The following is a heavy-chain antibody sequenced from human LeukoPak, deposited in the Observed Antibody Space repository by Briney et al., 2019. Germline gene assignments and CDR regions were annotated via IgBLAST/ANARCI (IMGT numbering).Heavy chain of an antibody. CDR1: GFTFSSYE. V-gene: IGHV3-48*03. J-gene: IGHJ4*02. CDR3: TRTQYSIGWTFDY. Sequence: GGSLRLSCAASGFTFSSYEMNWVRQAPGKGLEWVSYISSSGSTIYYADSVKGRFTISRDNAKNSLYLQMNSLRAEDTAVYYCTRTQYSIGWTFDYWGQGTLVTVSS. D-gene: IGHD6-19*01. CDR2: ISSSGSTI.